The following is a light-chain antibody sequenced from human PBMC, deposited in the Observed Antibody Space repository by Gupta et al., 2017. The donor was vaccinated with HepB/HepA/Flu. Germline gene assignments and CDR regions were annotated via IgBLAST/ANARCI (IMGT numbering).Light chain of an antibody. V-gene: IGLV1-47*01. CDR1: SSNIGSDY. J-gene: IGLJ1*01. CDR2: KNN. CDR3: VAGDDSLSGYV. Sequence: QSVLTQPPSASGTPGQRATISCAGSSSNIGSDYVSWYQQDTAAAPKLLIYKNNERPSGVPDRFSGSKSGSSASLAISGLRSEDEADYYCVAGDDSLSGYVFGTGTKVAVL.